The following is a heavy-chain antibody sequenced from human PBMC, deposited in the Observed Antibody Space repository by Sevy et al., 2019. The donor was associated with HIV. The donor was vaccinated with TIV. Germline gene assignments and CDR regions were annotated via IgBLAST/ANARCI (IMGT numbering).Heavy chain of an antibody. CDR3: AKNRPPGGSYFPKQAMDV. CDR2: ISYDGNYR. CDR1: GFTFSTYD. Sequence: GGSLRLSCAASGFTFSTYDIHWVRQAPGKGLEWVAIISYDGNYRYYADSVRGRFSMSRDNSKNTLYLQLNGLSIEDTALYYCAKNRPPGGSYFPKQAMDVWGRGTTVTVSS. J-gene: IGHJ6*02. D-gene: IGHD3-16*01. V-gene: IGHV3-30*18.